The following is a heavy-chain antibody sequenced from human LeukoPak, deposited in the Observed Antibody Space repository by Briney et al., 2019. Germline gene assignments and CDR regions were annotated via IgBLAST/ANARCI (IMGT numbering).Heavy chain of an antibody. CDR2: IIPILGIA. CDR1: GGTFSSYT. Sequence: SVKVSCKASGGTFSSYTISWVRQAPGQGLEWMGRIIPILGIANYAQKFQGRVTITADKSTSTAYMELSSLRSEDTTVYYCAREDAYYDILTGYYTLYYFDYWGQGTLVTVSS. V-gene: IGHV1-69*04. CDR3: AREDAYYDILTGYYTLYYFDY. D-gene: IGHD3-9*01. J-gene: IGHJ4*02.